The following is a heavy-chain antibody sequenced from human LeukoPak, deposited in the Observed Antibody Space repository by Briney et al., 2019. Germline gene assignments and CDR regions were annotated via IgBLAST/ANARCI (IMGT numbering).Heavy chain of an antibody. CDR1: GFTFSSYS. V-gene: IGHV3-21*01. CDR3: ARAYGARYYYYGMDV. D-gene: IGHD4/OR15-4a*01. CDR2: ISSSSSYI. Sequence: PGGSLRLSCAASGFTFSSYSMNWVRQAPGKGLEWVSSISSSSSYIYYAGSVKGRFTISRDSAKNSLYLQMNSLRAEDTAVYYCARAYGARYYYYGMDVWGQGTTVTVSS. J-gene: IGHJ6*02.